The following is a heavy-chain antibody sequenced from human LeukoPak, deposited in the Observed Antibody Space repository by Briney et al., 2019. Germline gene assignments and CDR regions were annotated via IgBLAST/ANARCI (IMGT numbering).Heavy chain of an antibody. D-gene: IGHD4-17*01. CDR2: IYYSGST. V-gene: IGHV4-39*07. CDR3: ARAWETTVTTTGNWFDP. CDR1: GGSISNTNYY. Sequence: SETLSLTCVVSGGSISNTNYYWGWIRQPPGKGLEWIGSIYYSGSTYYNPSLKSRVTISVDTSKNQFSLKLSSVTAADTAVYYCARAWETTVTTTGNWFDPWGQGTLVTVSS. J-gene: IGHJ5*02.